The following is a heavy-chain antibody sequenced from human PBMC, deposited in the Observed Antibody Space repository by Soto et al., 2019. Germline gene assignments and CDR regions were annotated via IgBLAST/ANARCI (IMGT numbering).Heavy chain of an antibody. D-gene: IGHD6-6*01. CDR2: IYHSGST. Sequence: SETLSLTCAVSGYSISSGYYWGWIRQPPGKGLEWIGSIYHSGSTYYNPSLKSRVTISVDTSRNQFSLKLSSVTAADTAVYYCARDLRVDSSSKGHYYYYGMDVWGQGTTVTVSS. CDR1: GYSISSGYY. CDR3: ARDLRVDSSSKGHYYYYGMDV. J-gene: IGHJ6*02. V-gene: IGHV4-38-2*02.